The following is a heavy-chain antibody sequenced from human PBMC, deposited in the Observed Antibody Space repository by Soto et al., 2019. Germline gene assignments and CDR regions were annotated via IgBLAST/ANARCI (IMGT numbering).Heavy chain of an antibody. J-gene: IGHJ6*02. V-gene: IGHV4-61*01. CDR3: ASAKVTMAPSGYYYYGMDV. D-gene: IGHD4-17*01. CDR1: GGSVSSGSYY. Sequence: QVQLQESGPGLVKPSETLSLTCTVSGGSVSSGSYYWSWIRQPPGKGLEWIGYIYYSGSTNYNPSLKSRVTISVDTSKSQSSLRLSSVTAADTAVYYCASAKVTMAPSGYYYYGMDVWGQGTTVTVSS. CDR2: IYYSGST.